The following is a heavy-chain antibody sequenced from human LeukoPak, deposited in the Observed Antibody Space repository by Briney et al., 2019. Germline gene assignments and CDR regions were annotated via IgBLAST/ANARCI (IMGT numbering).Heavy chain of an antibody. V-gene: IGHV1-69*05. J-gene: IGHJ4*02. D-gene: IGHD6-13*01. Sequence: SVKVSCKASGGTFSSYAISWVRQAPGQGLEWMGGIIPIFGTANYAQKFQGRVTITTDESTSTAYMELSSLRSEDTAVYYCARDQGQMYSSSYFDYWGQGTLVTVSS. CDR1: GGTFSSYA. CDR2: IIPIFGTA. CDR3: ARDQGQMYSSSYFDY.